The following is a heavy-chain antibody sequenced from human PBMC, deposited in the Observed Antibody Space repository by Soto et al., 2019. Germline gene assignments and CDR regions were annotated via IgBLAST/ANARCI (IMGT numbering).Heavy chain of an antibody. Sequence: QVQLQESGPGLVKPSQTLSLTCTVSGGSISSGGYYWSWLRQHPGKGLEWIGYIYYSGSTYYNPSLKSRVTISVDPSKNQFSLKLSSVTAADTAVYYCARDHRGFRGWDGMDVWGQGTTVTVSS. V-gene: IGHV4-31*03. CDR2: IYYSGST. CDR1: GGSISSGGYY. J-gene: IGHJ6*02. CDR3: ARDHRGFRGWDGMDV. D-gene: IGHD3-10*01.